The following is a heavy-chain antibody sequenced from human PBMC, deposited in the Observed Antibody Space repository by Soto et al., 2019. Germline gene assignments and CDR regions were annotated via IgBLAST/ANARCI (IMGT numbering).Heavy chain of an antibody. CDR3: ARDFAYFDS. J-gene: IGHJ4*02. Sequence: SETLSLTCTVSGGSFKSGSYSWSWIRQPPGKGLEWIGYVYHTGRTSYNPSLKRRVSISMDTSKNQFSLNLDSVTAADTAVYFCARDFAYFDSWGQGTLVTVSS. CDR2: VYHTGRT. D-gene: IGHD3-3*01. CDR1: GGSFKSGSYS. V-gene: IGHV4-61*01.